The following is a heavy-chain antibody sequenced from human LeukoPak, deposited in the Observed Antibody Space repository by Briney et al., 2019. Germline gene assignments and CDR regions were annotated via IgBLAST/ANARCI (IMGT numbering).Heavy chain of an antibody. CDR1: GGSISSYY. D-gene: IGHD3-3*01. CDR3: ARLRYYDFWSGYPLDYYGMDV. V-gene: IGHV4-59*08. Sequence: PSETLSLTCTVSGGSISSYYWSWIRQPPGKGLEWIGYIYYSGSTNYNPSLKSRVTISVDTSKNQFSLKLSSVTAADTAVYYCARLRYYDFWSGYPLDYYGMDVWGQGTSATVSS. J-gene: IGHJ6*02. CDR2: IYYSGST.